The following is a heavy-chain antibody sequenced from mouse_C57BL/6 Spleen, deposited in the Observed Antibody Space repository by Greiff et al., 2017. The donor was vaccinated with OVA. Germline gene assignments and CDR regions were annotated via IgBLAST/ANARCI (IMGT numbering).Heavy chain of an antibody. Sequence: EVKLMESGPGLVKPSQSLSLTCSVTGYSITSGYYWNWIRQFPGNKLEWMGYISYDGSNNYNPSLKNRISITRDTSKNQFFLKLNSVTTEDTATYYCARDLYYDYDGYFDYWGQGTTLTVSS. V-gene: IGHV3-6*01. CDR2: ISYDGSN. D-gene: IGHD2-4*01. CDR3: ARDLYYDYDGYFDY. CDR1: GYSITSGYY. J-gene: IGHJ2*01.